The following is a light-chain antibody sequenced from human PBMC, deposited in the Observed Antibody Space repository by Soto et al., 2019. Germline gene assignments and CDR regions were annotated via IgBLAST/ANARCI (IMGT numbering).Light chain of an antibody. Sequence: QSVLTQPASVSGSPGQSITISCTGTSGDVGGYKYVSWYQHHPGKAPELMIYEVSNRPSGVSDRFSGSKSGNTASLTISGLQAEDEADYYCFSFRISSYVFGTGTKVTVL. J-gene: IGLJ1*01. V-gene: IGLV2-14*01. CDR1: SGDVGGYKY. CDR2: EVS. CDR3: FSFRISSYV.